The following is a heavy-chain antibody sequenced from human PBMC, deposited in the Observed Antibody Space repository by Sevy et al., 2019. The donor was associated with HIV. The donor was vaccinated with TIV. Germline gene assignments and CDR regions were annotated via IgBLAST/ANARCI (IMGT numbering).Heavy chain of an antibody. D-gene: IGHD5-18*01. CDR2: IYPGDSDI. CDR1: GYSFTSYW. Sequence: GESLKISCKGSGYSFTSYWIGWVRQMPGKGLEWMGIIYPGDSDIRYSPSFQGQVTISADKSISTAYLQWSSLKASDTAMYYCARLIVDTAMVTRPTQEYYYYYYGMDVWGQGTTVTVSS. V-gene: IGHV5-51*01. J-gene: IGHJ6*02. CDR3: ARLIVDTAMVTRPTQEYYYYYYGMDV.